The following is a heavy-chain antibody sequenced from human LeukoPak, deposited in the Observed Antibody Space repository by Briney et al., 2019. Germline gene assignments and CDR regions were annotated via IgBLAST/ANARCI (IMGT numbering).Heavy chain of an antibody. CDR1: GFTFRSYS. CDR3: AGPGRKHAFDI. V-gene: IGHV3-23*01. CDR2: ISGSGGST. Sequence: GGSLRLSCAASGFTFRSYSMNWVRQVPGKGLQWVSAISGSGGSTYYADSVKGRFTISRDNSKNTLYLQMNSLRAEDTAVYYCAGPGRKHAFDIWVQGTKVTVCS. D-gene: IGHD1-14*01. J-gene: IGHJ3*02.